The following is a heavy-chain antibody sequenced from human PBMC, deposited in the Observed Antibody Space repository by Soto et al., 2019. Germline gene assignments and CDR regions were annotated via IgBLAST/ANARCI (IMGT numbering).Heavy chain of an antibody. Sequence: QVQLVQSGAEVKKPGSSVKVSCKASGDTFSSYAISWVRQAPGQGLEWMGGIIPIFGTANYAQKFQGRVTITADESTSTAYMELSSLRSEDTAVYYCATTITIFGVVPLGYYYGMDVWGQGTTVTVSS. D-gene: IGHD3-3*01. CDR2: IIPIFGTA. V-gene: IGHV1-69*01. CDR3: ATTITIFGVVPLGYYYGMDV. J-gene: IGHJ6*02. CDR1: GDTFSSYA.